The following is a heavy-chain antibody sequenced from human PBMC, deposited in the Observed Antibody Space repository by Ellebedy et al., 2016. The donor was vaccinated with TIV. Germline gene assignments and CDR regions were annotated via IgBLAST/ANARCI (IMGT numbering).Heavy chain of an antibody. J-gene: IGHJ6*02. CDR1: GYSISSGYY. V-gene: IGHV4-38-2*02. CDR2: IYYSGST. D-gene: IGHD3-22*01. CDR3: ARDRGGYRKNFYYYGMDV. Sequence: SETLSLTCTVSGYSISSGYYWGWIRQSPGKGLEWIGYIYYSGSTNYNPFLKRRVTISADTSNNQFSLRLSSVTAADPAVYYCARDRGGYRKNFYYYGMDVWGQGTTVTVSS.